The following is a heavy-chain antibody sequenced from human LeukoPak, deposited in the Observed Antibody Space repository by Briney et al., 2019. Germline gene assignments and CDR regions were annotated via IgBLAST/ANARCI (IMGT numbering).Heavy chain of an antibody. V-gene: IGHV1-69*13. Sequence: ASVKVSCKASGGTFSSYSISWVRQAPGQGLEWMGGLIPIFGTANYAQKFQGRVTITADESTSTANMELGSLRSEDTAVYYCARGDSVPLGGGNLLRVLYFHDWGQGTLVAVSS. D-gene: IGHD4-23*01. CDR1: GGTFSSYS. CDR3: ARGDSVPLGGGNLLRVLYFHD. J-gene: IGHJ1*01. CDR2: LIPIFGTA.